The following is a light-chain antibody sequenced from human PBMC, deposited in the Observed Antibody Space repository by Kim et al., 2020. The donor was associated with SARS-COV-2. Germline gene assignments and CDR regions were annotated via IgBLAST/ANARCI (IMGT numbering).Light chain of an antibody. CDR3: NSRDSSGNHYVV. J-gene: IGLJ2*01. CDR2: VKN. CDR1: RLRSYY. Sequence: AQTVRITCQGDRLRSYYASWYQQKPGQAPALVIYVKNNRPSGIPVRYPGSSSGNTASLSITGAQAEDEADYYCNSRDSSGNHYVVFGGGTQLTVL. V-gene: IGLV3-19*01.